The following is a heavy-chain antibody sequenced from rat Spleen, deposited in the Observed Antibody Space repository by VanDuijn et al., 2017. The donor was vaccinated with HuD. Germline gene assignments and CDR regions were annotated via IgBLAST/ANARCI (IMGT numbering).Heavy chain of an antibody. Sequence: EVQLVESGGGLVRPGRSMKLSCGASGFTFSDYYMAWVRQAPKKGLEWVASISTGDDDTYYRDSVKGRFTISRDDEESTLYLQMDSLRSEDTATYYCARYTTGIPGVMDAWGQGASVTVSS. J-gene: IGHJ4*01. CDR2: ISTGDDDT. CDR1: GFTFSDYY. D-gene: IGHD1-9*01. CDR3: ARYTTGIPGVMDA. V-gene: IGHV5-25*01.